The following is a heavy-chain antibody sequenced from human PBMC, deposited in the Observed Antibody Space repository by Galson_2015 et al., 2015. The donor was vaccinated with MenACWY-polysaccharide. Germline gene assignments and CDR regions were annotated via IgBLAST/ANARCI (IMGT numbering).Heavy chain of an antibody. D-gene: IGHD1-26*01. J-gene: IGHJ4*02. CDR3: AREMGATGFDY. CDR1: GFTFSSYD. V-gene: IGHV3-48*03. CDR2: ISSSGSTI. Sequence: SLRLSCAASGFTFSSYDMNWVRQAPGKGLEWVSYISSSGSTIYYADSVKGRFTISRDNAKNSLYLQMNSLRAEDTAVYYCAREMGATGFDYWGQGTLVTVSS.